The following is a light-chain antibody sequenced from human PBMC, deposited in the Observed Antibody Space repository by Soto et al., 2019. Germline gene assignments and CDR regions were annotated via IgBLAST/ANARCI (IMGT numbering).Light chain of an antibody. CDR1: QSISSY. V-gene: IGKV1-39*01. CDR3: QQSYSTIYT. CDR2: AAS. J-gene: IGKJ2*01. Sequence: DILMTQSPSSLSASVGDRVTITCRASQSISSYLNWYQQKPGKAPKLLIYAASSLQSGVPSRFSGSGSGTDFTLTISSLQPEDFATYYCQQSYSTIYTFGQGTKLEIK.